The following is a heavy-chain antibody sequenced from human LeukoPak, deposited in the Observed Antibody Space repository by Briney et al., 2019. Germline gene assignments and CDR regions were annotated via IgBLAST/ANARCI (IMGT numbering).Heavy chain of an antibody. CDR2: INNDGSDT. J-gene: IGHJ4*02. CDR1: GFTFSSYW. CDR3: ARGLRGPDY. Sequence: GGSLRLSCAASGFTFSSYWMHWVRQAPGKGLEWVSRINNDGSDTTYADSVKGRFTVSRDNAKNTLYVEMNSLRADDPAVYSCARGLRGPDYWGQGTLVTVSS. D-gene: IGHD3-10*01. V-gene: IGHV3-74*01.